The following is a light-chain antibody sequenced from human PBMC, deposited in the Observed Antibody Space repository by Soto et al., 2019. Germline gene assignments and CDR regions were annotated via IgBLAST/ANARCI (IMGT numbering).Light chain of an antibody. J-gene: IGLJ1*01. CDR3: SSYTSSSTLDV. CDR1: SSDVGGYKY. CDR2: EVS. V-gene: IGLV2-14*01. Sequence: QSVLTQPASVSGSPGQSITISCTGTSSDVGGYKYVSWYQQHPGKAPKLMIYEVSNWPSGVSNRFSGSKSGNTASLTISGLQAEDEADYYCSSYTSSSTLDVFGTGTKVTVL.